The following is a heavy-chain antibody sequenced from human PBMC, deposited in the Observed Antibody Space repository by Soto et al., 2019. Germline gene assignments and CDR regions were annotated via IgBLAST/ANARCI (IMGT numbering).Heavy chain of an antibody. CDR2: IIPIIGII. J-gene: IGHJ5*02. CDR3: AGGPESHYNDSHASSYP. V-gene: IGHV1-69*02. Sequence: QVQLVQSGAEVKKPGSSVKVSCKASGGTFSTYTITWVRQAPGQGLEWMGRIIPIIGIINYAQKFQGRVTISADKFKGTAYTDLTRLTTDETAGQYCAGGPESHYNDSHASSYPWGQGTLVTVSS. CDR1: GGTFSTYT. D-gene: IGHD3-16*01.